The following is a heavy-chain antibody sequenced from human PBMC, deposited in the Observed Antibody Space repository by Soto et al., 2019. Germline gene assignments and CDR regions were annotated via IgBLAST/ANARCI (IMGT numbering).Heavy chain of an antibody. D-gene: IGHD1-26*01. CDR1: GGSISSSSYY. CDR2: ISYSGST. V-gene: IGHV4-39*01. Sequence: SETLSLTCTVSGGSISSSSYYWGWIRQPPGKGLEWIASISYSGSTYYSLSLKSRVTISVDTSKNQFSLKLTSVTAADTVIYYCARPKFSGTYHDTFNIGGQGKMVTVS. J-gene: IGHJ3*02. CDR3: ARPKFSGTYHDTFNI.